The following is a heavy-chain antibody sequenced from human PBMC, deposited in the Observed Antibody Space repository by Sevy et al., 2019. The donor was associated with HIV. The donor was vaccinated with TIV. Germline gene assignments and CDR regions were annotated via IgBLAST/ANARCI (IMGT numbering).Heavy chain of an antibody. CDR3: ARGGGFTYYYDSSGYENAFDI. CDR2: ISYDGSNK. V-gene: IGHV3-30-3*01. J-gene: IGHJ3*02. CDR1: GFTFSSYA. Sequence: GGSLRISCAASGFTFSSYAMHWVRQAPGKGLEWVAVISYDGSNKYYADSVKGRFTISRDNSKNTLYLQMNSLRAEDTAVYYCARGGGFTYYYDSSGYENAFDIWGQGTMVTVSS. D-gene: IGHD3-22*01.